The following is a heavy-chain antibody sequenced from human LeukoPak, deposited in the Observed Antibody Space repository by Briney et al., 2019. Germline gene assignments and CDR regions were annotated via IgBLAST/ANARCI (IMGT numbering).Heavy chain of an antibody. J-gene: IGHJ5*02. CDR2: MNPNSGNT. V-gene: IGHV1-8*01. D-gene: IGHD4-23*01. Sequence: ASVKVSCKASGYTFTTYDTNWVRQATGQGLEWMGWMNPNSGNTGYAQKFQGRVTMTRNTSISTAYMELRSLRSEDTAVYYCARGPNKSDGGNSGSAWFDPWGQGTLVTVSS. CDR3: ARGPNKSDGGNSGSAWFDP. CDR1: GYTFTTYD.